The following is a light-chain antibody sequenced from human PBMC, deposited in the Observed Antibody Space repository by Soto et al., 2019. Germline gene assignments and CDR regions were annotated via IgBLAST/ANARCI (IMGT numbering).Light chain of an antibody. J-gene: IGKJ1*01. Sequence: EIVLTQSPGTLSLSPGDRATLSCRASQSVSRNFLAWYQQKPGQAPRLLIYGASIRATGIPDRFSGSGSGTDFTLTIRRLEPEDFAMYFCHQYGSSPRTFGQGTKVEIK. CDR1: QSVSRNF. CDR3: HQYGSSPRT. CDR2: GAS. V-gene: IGKV3-20*01.